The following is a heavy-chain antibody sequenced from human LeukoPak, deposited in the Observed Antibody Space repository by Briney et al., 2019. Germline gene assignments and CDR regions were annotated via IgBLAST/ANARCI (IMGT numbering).Heavy chain of an antibody. V-gene: IGHV3-21*01. Sequence: GGSLRLSCAASGFSFSDYTMNWVRLAPGKGLEWVSSISGSSNYIYYADSVKGRFTISRGNAKNSLYLQMNSLRVEDTAVYYCASRSINWYRGNNWFDPWGQGTLVTVSS. CDR3: ASRSINWYRGNNWFDP. D-gene: IGHD6-13*01. J-gene: IGHJ5*02. CDR2: ISGSSNYI. CDR1: GFSFSDYT.